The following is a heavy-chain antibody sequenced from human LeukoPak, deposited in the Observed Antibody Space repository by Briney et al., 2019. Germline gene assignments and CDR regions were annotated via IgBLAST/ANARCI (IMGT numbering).Heavy chain of an antibody. J-gene: IGHJ4*02. Sequence: SETLSLTCSVSGGSISSYYWSWIRQPPGKGLEWIGYIYYSGSTNYNPSLKRRGTISVDTSKNQFSLKLSSVTAADTAVYYCARVGLEILVDWGQGTLVTVSS. CDR3: ARVGLEILVD. V-gene: IGHV4-59*01. CDR1: GGSISSYY. D-gene: IGHD2-21*01. CDR2: IYYSGST.